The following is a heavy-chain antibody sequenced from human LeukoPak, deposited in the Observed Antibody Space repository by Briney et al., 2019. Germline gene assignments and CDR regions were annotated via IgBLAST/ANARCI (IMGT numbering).Heavy chain of an antibody. CDR2: INPSGGST. Sequence: ASVKLSCKASGYTFTSNYMHWVRQAPGQGLEWMGVINPSGGSTSYAQKFQGRVTMTRDMSTSTDYMELSSLRSEDTAVYYCTTDIYSDWYRFDFWGQGTLVTVSS. D-gene: IGHD6-19*01. CDR3: TTDIYSDWYRFDF. V-gene: IGHV1-46*01. CDR1: GYTFTSNY. J-gene: IGHJ4*02.